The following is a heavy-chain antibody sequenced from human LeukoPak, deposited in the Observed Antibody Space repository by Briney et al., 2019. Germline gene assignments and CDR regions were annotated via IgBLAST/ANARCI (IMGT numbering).Heavy chain of an antibody. CDR3: VRLDPQFDSFDV. J-gene: IGHJ3*01. CDR2: VFYTGST. CDR1: GGSISTYY. D-gene: IGHD6-19*01. V-gene: IGHV4-59*01. Sequence: SETLSLTCIVSGGSISTYYWTWIRQPPGKGLEWIGNVFYTGSTNYNPSLQSRVTVSVDTSKNQFSLQLTSVAAADTAVHYCVRLDPQFDSFDVWGQGTLVTVSS.